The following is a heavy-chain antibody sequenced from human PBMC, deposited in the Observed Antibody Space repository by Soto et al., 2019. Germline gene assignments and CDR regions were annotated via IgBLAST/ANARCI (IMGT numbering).Heavy chain of an antibody. Sequence: GGSLRLSCAASGFTFSSYAMHWVRQAPGKGLEWVAVISYDGSNKYYADSVKGRFTISRDNSKNTLYLQMNSLRAEDTAVYYCARALRLVRNWFDPWGQGTLVTVSS. CDR1: GFTFSSYA. CDR3: ARALRLVRNWFDP. D-gene: IGHD6-19*01. J-gene: IGHJ5*02. V-gene: IGHV3-30-3*01. CDR2: ISYDGSNK.